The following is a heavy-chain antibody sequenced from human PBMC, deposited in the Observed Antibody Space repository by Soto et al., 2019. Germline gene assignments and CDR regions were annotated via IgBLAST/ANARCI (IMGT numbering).Heavy chain of an antibody. J-gene: IGHJ6*02. CDR2: ISGSGGNT. CDR1: GFTFSDYA. D-gene: IGHD3-16*01. Sequence: EVQLLESGGGLVQPGGSLRLSCAASGFTFSDYAMSWVRQAPGKGLEWVSAISGSGGNTYHADSVKGRFTISRDNAKNSLFLQMNNLRAEDTAVYYCASLGRHGWGQGTTVTVSS. V-gene: IGHV3-23*01. CDR3: ASLGRHG.